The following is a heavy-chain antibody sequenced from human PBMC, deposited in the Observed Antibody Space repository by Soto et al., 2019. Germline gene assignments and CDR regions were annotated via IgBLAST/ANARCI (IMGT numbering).Heavy chain of an antibody. Sequence: GGSLRLSCAASGFTVSSYGMHWVRQAPGKGLEWVAVIWYDGSNKYYADSVKGRFTISRDNSKNTLYLQMNSLRAEDTAVYYCARALGGGYSHDYYYYAMDVWGQGTTVTVSS. CDR1: GFTVSSYG. V-gene: IGHV3-33*01. CDR2: IWYDGSNK. D-gene: IGHD3-16*01. J-gene: IGHJ6*02. CDR3: ARALGGGYSHDYYYYAMDV.